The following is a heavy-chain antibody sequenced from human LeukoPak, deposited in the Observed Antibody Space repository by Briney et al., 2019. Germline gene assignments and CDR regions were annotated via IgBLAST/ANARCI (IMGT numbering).Heavy chain of an antibody. D-gene: IGHD6-13*01. CDR2: IYYSGST. Sequence: SETLSLTCTVSGGSVSSGSYYWSWIRQPPGKGLEWIGYIYYSGSTNYNPSLKSRVTISVDTSKNQFSLKLSSVTAADTAVYYCAGSIAAAAPNWFDPWGQGTLDTVSS. CDR3: AGSIAAAAPNWFDP. CDR1: GGSVSSGSYY. J-gene: IGHJ5*02. V-gene: IGHV4-61*01.